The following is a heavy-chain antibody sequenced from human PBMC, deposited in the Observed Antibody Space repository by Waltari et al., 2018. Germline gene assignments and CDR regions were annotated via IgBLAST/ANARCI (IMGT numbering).Heavy chain of an antibody. J-gene: IGHJ5*02. V-gene: IGHV4-39*02. CDR1: AGSLSSTTYS. CDR3: ARSVAARRINWFDP. D-gene: IGHD6-6*01. Sequence: QLQLQESGPGLLRPSETLSLTCTAAAGSLSSTTYSWGWIRQPPGKGLEWIGSIHHTGRIYYNPSLKTRVTISADTSRQHLSLKLRSVTAADTALYYCARSVAARRINWFDPWGQGTLVTVSS. CDR2: IHHTGRI.